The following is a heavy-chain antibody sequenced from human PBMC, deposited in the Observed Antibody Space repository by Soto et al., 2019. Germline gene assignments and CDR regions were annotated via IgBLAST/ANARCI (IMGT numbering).Heavy chain of an antibody. D-gene: IGHD3-3*01. CDR1: GFTFSSYA. Sequence: GGSLRLSCAASGFTFSSYAMSWVRQAPGKGLEWVSAISGSGGSTYYADSVKGRFTISRDNSKNTLYLQMNSLRAEDTAVYYCAKLYYDFWSGPSTHASYMDVWGKGTTVTVSS. CDR2: ISGSGGST. J-gene: IGHJ6*03. V-gene: IGHV3-23*01. CDR3: AKLYYDFWSGPSTHASYMDV.